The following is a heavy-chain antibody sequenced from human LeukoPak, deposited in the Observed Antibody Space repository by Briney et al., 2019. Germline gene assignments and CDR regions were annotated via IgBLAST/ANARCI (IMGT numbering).Heavy chain of an antibody. CDR2: ISVTVSNT. J-gene: IGHJ6*03. V-gene: IGHV3-23*01. Sequence: PGGSLRLSCAPSGFTFSNYAVSWVRQAPGKGLEWVSTISVTVSNTYYANSVKGRFTISRDNSKNTLFLQMNSLRADDTAVYYCAKAPAAILGYYSYYMDVWGKGTTVTVSS. D-gene: IGHD2-2*01. CDR1: GFTFSNYA. CDR3: AKAPAAILGYYSYYMDV.